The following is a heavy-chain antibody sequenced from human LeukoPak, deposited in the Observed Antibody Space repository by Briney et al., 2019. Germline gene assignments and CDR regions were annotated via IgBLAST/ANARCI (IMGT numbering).Heavy chain of an antibody. J-gene: IGHJ3*02. CDR2: ISYSGGT. CDR3: ARSYDTSGYFHAFDI. Sequence: PSETLSLTCAVSGGSISNYYWSWIRQSPGKGLEWIGYISYSGGTNYNPSLKSRVTISLDTSKNQFSLKVTSVIAADTAFYYCARSYDTSGYFHAFDIWGQGTMITVSS. V-gene: IGHV4-59*01. D-gene: IGHD3-22*01. CDR1: GGSISNYY.